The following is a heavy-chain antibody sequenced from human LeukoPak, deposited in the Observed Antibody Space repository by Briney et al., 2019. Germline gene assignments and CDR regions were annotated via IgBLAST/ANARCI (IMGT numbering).Heavy chain of an antibody. J-gene: IGHJ4*02. D-gene: IGHD3-22*01. Sequence: GGSLRLSCAASGFSFSSYWMTWVRQAPGKGLEWVANIMEDGSKKNYVDSVKGRFTISRDNAKSLLYLQMNSLRAEDTAVYYCATPLDYYDSSGYHQGGDWGQGTLVTVSS. CDR1: GFSFSSYW. CDR2: IMEDGSKK. CDR3: ATPLDYYDSSGYHQGGD. V-gene: IGHV3-7*03.